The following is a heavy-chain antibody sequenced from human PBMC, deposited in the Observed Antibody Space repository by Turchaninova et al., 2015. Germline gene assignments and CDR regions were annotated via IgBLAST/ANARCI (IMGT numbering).Heavy chain of an antibody. CDR3: ARDIRSWIGGFDY. D-gene: IGHD3-16*01. CDR1: GFTFRSYG. Sequence: QVQLVESGGGVVQPGRSLRRSCAASGFTFRSYGMHWVRQAPGKGREWVAGIWYDGSNKYYADSGKGRFTISRDNSKNTLYLQMNSLRAEDTAVYYCARDIRSWIGGFDYWGQGTLVTVSS. V-gene: IGHV3-33*01. CDR2: IWYDGSNK. J-gene: IGHJ4*02.